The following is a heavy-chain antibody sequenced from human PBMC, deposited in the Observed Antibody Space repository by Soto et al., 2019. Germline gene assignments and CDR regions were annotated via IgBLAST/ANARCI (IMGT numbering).Heavy chain of an antibody. CDR3: ARGHNLGGSTFDI. J-gene: IGHJ3*02. Sequence: XGTLSLTCTVSGGSIFRHYWGWIRQPPGKGLEYIGYIYYSGSTNYNPSLKSRVTISVDMSREQFSLKLTSVTAADTAVYYCARGHNLGGSTFDIWGQGTSVTVSS. CDR1: GGSIFRHY. CDR2: IYYSGST. V-gene: IGHV4-59*11. D-gene: IGHD3-16*01.